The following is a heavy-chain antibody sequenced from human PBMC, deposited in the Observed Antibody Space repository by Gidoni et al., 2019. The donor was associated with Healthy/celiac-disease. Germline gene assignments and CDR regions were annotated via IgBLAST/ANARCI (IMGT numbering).Heavy chain of an antibody. J-gene: IGHJ4*02. CDR2: IKSKTDGGTT. D-gene: IGHD3-10*01. V-gene: IGHV3-15*01. Sequence: EVQLVESGGGLVKPGGSLSLSCAASGFTFSNAWMSWVRQAPGKGLEWVGRIKSKTDGGTTDDAAPVKGRFTISRDDSKNTLYLQMNSLKTEDTAVYYCTSLGEALWTLGYWGQGTLVTVSS. CDR3: TSLGEALWTLGY. CDR1: GFTFSNAW.